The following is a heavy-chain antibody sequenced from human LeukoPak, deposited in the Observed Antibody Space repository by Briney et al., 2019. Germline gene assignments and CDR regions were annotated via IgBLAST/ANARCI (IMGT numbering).Heavy chain of an antibody. CDR1: GYTFTSYG. Sequence: ASVKVSCKASGYTFTSYGISWMRQAPGQGLEWMGWISAYNGNTNYAQKLQGRVTMTTDTSTSTAYMELRGLRSDDTAVYYCARTYSSGWYGRDFDYWGQRTLVTVSS. D-gene: IGHD6-19*01. CDR2: ISAYNGNT. V-gene: IGHV1-18*01. CDR3: ARTYSSGWYGRDFDY. J-gene: IGHJ4*02.